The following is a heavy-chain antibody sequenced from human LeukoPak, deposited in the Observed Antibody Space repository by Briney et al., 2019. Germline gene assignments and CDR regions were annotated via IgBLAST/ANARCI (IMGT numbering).Heavy chain of an antibody. V-gene: IGHV4-34*01. CDR2: INHSGST. CDR1: GGSFSGYY. CDR3: ARDFSSSSTVYYYYYMDV. Sequence: PSETLSLTCAVYGGSFSGYYWSWIRQPPGKGLEWIGEINHSGSTNYNPSLKSRVTISVDTSKNQFSLKLGSVTAADTAIYYCARDFSSSSTVYYYYYMDVWGKGTTVTVSS. D-gene: IGHD6-6*01. J-gene: IGHJ6*03.